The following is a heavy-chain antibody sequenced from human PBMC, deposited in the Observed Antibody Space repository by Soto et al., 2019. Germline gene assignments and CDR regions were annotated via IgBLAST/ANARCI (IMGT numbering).Heavy chain of an antibody. CDR1: GYTFTSYA. CDR3: ARGERGSSGSTHPFFDS. D-gene: IGHD3-22*01. CDR2: INAGNGNT. V-gene: IGHV1-3*01. J-gene: IGHJ4*02. Sequence: ASVKVSCKASGYTFTSYAMHWVRQAPGQRLEWMGWINAGNGNTKYSQKFQGRVTITRDTSASTAYMELSSLRSEDTAVYYCARGERGSSGSTHPFFDSWGRGPLFPVSS.